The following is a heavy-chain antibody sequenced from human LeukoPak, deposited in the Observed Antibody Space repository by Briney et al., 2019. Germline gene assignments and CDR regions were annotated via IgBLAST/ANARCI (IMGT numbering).Heavy chain of an antibody. V-gene: IGHV4-59*01. CDR3: ARGRSSGLMWAIDS. CDR1: GGSISRYF. CDR2: IYDTGST. D-gene: IGHD6-19*01. J-gene: IGHJ4*02. Sequence: SETLSLTCTVSGGSISRYFWSWIRQSPGKGPEWIGYIYDTGSTNYNPSLKSRVTISVDTSKNQFSLKLSSVTAADTAVYYCARGRSSGLMWAIDSWGQGTLDTVSS.